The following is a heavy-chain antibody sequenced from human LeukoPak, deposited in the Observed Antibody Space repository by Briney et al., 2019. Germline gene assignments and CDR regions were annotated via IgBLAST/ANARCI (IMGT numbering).Heavy chain of an antibody. CDR1: GFTFSSYA. D-gene: IGHD3-10*01. V-gene: IGHV3-23*01. CDR3: AKSRVWCGEYYYYGMDV. CDR2: ISGSGGST. J-gene: IGHJ6*02. Sequence: GGSLRLSCAASGFTFSSYAMSWVRQAPGKGLEWVSAISGSGGSTYYADAVKGRFTISRDNSKNTLYLQMNSLRAEDTAVYYCAKSRVWCGEYYYYGMDVWGQGTTVTVSS.